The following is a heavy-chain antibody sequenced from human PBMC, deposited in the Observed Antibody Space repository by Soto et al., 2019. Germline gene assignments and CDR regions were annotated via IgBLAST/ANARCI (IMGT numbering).Heavy chain of an antibody. CDR3: ARRAYCSGGSCYYYFDY. Sequence: SETLSLTCAVSGGSISSSNWWSWVRQPPGKGLEWIGEIYHSGSTNYNPSLKSRVTISVDKSKNQFSLKLSSVTAADTAVYYCARRAYCSGGSCYYYFDYWGQGTLVTVSS. CDR1: GGSISSSNW. V-gene: IGHV4-4*02. J-gene: IGHJ4*02. CDR2: IYHSGST. D-gene: IGHD2-15*01.